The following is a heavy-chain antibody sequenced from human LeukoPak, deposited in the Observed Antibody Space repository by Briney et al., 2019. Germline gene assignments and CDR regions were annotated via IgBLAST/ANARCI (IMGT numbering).Heavy chain of an antibody. D-gene: IGHD2-2*01. Sequence: GGSLRLSCAASGFTFSSYAMSWVRQAPGKGLEWVSAISGSGGSTYYADSVKGRFTISRDNSKDTLYLQMNSLRAEDTAVYYCAKGVVPAASTYYYYYYGMDVWGKGTTVTVSS. V-gene: IGHV3-23*01. J-gene: IGHJ6*04. CDR1: GFTFSSYA. CDR2: ISGSGGST. CDR3: AKGVVPAASTYYYYYYGMDV.